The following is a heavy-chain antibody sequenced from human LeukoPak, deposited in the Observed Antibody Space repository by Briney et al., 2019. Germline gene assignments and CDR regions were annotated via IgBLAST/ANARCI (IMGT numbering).Heavy chain of an antibody. CDR3: ARAGYSYGSSYYYGMDV. V-gene: IGHV3-13*01. CDR2: IGTAGDT. Sequence: GGSLRLSCAASGFTFSSYDMHWVRQATGKGLEWVSVIGTAGDTYYPGSVKGRFTISRENAKNSLYLQMNSLRAGDTAVYYCARAGYSYGSSYYYGMDVWGQGTTVTVSS. CDR1: GFTFSSYD. D-gene: IGHD5-18*01. J-gene: IGHJ6*02.